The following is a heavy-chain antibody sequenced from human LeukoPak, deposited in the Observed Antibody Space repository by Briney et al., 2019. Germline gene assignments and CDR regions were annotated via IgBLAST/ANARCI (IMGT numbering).Heavy chain of an antibody. D-gene: IGHD5-24*01. J-gene: IGHJ4*02. CDR1: GGSISSSSYY. Sequence: SETLSLTCTVSGGSISSSSYYWGWIRQPPGKGLEWIGSIYYSGSTYYNPSLKSRVTISVDTSKNQFSLKLSSVNAADTAVYYCARQRARWLQSTSTQLRIDYWGQGTLVTVSS. V-gene: IGHV4-39*01. CDR2: IYYSGST. CDR3: ARQRARWLQSTSTQLRIDY.